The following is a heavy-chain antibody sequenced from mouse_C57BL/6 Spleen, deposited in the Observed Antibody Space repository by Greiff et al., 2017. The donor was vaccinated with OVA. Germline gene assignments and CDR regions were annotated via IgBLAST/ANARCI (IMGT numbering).Heavy chain of an antibody. CDR3: ARAGTTGFDY. V-gene: IGHV1-80*01. Sequence: QVQLKESGAELVKPGASVKISCKASGYAFSSYWMNWVKQRPGKGLEWIGQIYPGDGDTNYNGKFKGKATLTADKSSSTAYMQLSSLTSEDSAVYFCARAGTTGFDYWGQGTTLTVSS. CDR2: IYPGDGDT. D-gene: IGHD1-1*01. J-gene: IGHJ2*01. CDR1: GYAFSSYW.